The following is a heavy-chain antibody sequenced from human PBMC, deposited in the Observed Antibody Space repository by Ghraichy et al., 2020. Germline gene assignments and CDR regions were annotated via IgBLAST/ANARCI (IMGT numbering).Heavy chain of an antibody. CDR2: ISAYNGNT. Sequence: ASVKVSCKASGYTFTSYGISWVRQAPGQGLEWMGWISAYNGNTNYAQKLQGRVTMTTDTSTSTAYMELRSLRSDDTAVYYCARDLGRMTTVTTRAPPQYNWFDPWGQGTLVTVSS. CDR3: ARDLGRMTTVTTRAPPQYNWFDP. V-gene: IGHV1-18*01. CDR1: GYTFTSYG. D-gene: IGHD4-17*01. J-gene: IGHJ5*02.